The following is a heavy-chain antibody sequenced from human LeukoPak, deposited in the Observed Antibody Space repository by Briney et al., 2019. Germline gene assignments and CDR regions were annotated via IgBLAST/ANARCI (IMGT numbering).Heavy chain of an antibody. CDR3: ARRYYYNLGSFPFDF. J-gene: IGHJ4*02. CDR1: GGPFSGYF. CDR2: IHNSGTT. D-gene: IGHD3-10*01. V-gene: IGHV4-34*01. Sequence: PSETLSLTCAVSGGPFSGYFWSWIRQSSGKGLEWIGEIHNSGTTNYNPSLNSRVPISEDTSKNQFYLNLSSVTAADTAVYYCARRYYYNLGSFPFDFWGQGTLVTVFS.